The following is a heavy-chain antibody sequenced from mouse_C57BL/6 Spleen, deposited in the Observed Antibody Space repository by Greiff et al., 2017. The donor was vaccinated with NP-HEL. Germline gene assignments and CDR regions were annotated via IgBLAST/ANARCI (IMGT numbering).Heavy chain of an antibody. Sequence: EVKLQESGGGLVQPGGSLKLSCAASGFTFSDYGMAWVRQAPRKGPEWVAFISNLAYSIYYADTVTGRFTISRENAKNTLYLEMSSLRSEDTAMYYCARRGNYYGRSYYFDVWGTGTTVTVSS. CDR2: ISNLAYSI. CDR3: ARRGNYYGRSYYFDV. V-gene: IGHV5-15*04. J-gene: IGHJ1*03. D-gene: IGHD1-1*01. CDR1: GFTFSDYG.